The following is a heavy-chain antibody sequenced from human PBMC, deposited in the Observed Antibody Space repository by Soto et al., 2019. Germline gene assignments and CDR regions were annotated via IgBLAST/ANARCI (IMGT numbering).Heavy chain of an antibody. CDR2: ISGSGGST. CDR1: GFTFSNYA. D-gene: IGHD3-3*01. J-gene: IGHJ4*02. CDR3: AKDQNYDFWSGPPA. V-gene: IGHV3-23*01. Sequence: EVQLLESGGGLVQPGGSLRLSCAASGFTFSNYAMSWVRQAPGKGLEWVSGISGSGGSTYYADSVKGRFTISRDNSKNTLYLQMNSLRAEDTAVYYCAKDQNYDFWSGPPAGGQGTLVTVSS.